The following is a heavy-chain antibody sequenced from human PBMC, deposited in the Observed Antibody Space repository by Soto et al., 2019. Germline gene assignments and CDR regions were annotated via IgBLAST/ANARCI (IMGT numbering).Heavy chain of an antibody. J-gene: IGHJ4*02. CDR3: ARTGPSSSLYGHFDY. Sequence: ASVKVSCKASGYTFTGYYMHWVRQAPGQGLEWMGWINPNSGGTNYAQKFQGRVTMTRDTSISTAYMELSRLRSDDTAVYYCARTGPSSSLYGHFDYWGQGTLVTVSS. D-gene: IGHD6-13*01. CDR1: GYTFTGYY. V-gene: IGHV1-2*02. CDR2: INPNSGGT.